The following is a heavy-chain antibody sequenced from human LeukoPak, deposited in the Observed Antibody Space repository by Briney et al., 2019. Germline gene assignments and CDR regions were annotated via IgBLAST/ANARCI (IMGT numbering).Heavy chain of an antibody. CDR2: IYSGGST. Sequence: PGGSLRLSCAASGFTVSSNYMSWVRQAPGRGLEWVSVIYSGGSTYYADSVKGRFTISRDNSKNTLYLQMNSLRAEDTAVYYCARVRSGFYDYWGQGTLVTVSS. CDR1: GFTVSSNY. CDR3: ARVRSGFYDY. D-gene: IGHD3-22*01. J-gene: IGHJ4*02. V-gene: IGHV3-66*01.